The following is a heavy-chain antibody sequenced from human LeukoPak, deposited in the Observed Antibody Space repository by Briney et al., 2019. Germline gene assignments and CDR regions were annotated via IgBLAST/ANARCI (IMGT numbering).Heavy chain of an antibody. CDR2: ISSSSGTI. J-gene: IGHJ4*02. Sequence: GGSLRLSCVASGFTFNTYSMNWFRQAPGKGLEWISYISSSSGTIYYADSVKGRFTISRDNAKNLLYLQMNSLRAEDTAVYYCARGRDLFDSWGQGTLVIVSS. CDR3: ARGRDLFDS. V-gene: IGHV3-48*04. CDR1: GFTFNTYS.